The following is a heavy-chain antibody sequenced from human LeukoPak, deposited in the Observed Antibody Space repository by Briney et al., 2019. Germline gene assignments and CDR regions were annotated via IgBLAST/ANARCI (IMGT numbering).Heavy chain of an antibody. J-gene: IGHJ6*03. CDR2: ISSDASIT. V-gene: IGHV3-30*04. Sequence: GGSLRLSCAASGLTFNSYSMHWVRQAPGKGLEWVAVISSDASITYYADSVKGRFTVSRDNAKNSLYLQMNSLRAEDTAVYYCARESCIAAAGNSHYYYYMDVWGKGTTVTVSS. CDR3: ARESCIAAAGNSHYYYYMDV. CDR1: GLTFNSYS. D-gene: IGHD6-13*01.